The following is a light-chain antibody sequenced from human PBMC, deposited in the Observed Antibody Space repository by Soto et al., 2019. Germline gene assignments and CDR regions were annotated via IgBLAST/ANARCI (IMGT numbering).Light chain of an antibody. CDR3: QQYNNWPPGT. CDR1: QSVSSN. V-gene: IGKV3-15*01. J-gene: IGKJ2*01. CDR2: GAS. Sequence: EIVMTQSPATLSVSPGERATLSCRASQSVSSNLAWYQQKPGQAPRLLIYGASTRATGIPARFRGSGPGTEFTLTISSLQSEDFAVYYCQQYNNWPPGTFGQGTKLEIK.